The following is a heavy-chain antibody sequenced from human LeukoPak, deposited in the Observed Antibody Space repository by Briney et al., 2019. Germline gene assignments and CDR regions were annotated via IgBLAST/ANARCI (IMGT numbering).Heavy chain of an antibody. CDR3: AAMIVVGDAFDI. CDR1: GYTFTIYY. Sequence: ASVKVSCKASGYTFTIYYTHWVRQAPGQGLEWMGIINPSGGSTSYAQKFQGRVTMTRDMSTSTVYMELSSLRSEDTAVYYCAAMIVVGDAFDIWGQGTMVTVSS. D-gene: IGHD3-22*01. CDR2: INPSGGST. V-gene: IGHV1-46*01. J-gene: IGHJ3*02.